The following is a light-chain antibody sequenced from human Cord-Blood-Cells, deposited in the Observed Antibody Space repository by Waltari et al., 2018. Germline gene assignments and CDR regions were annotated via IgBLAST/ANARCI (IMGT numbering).Light chain of an antibody. CDR3: SSYAGNNYFYV. CDR1: SSDVGGYNY. V-gene: IGLV2-8*01. J-gene: IGLJ1*01. CDR2: EVS. Sequence: QSALTQPPSASGSPGQSVTISCTGTSSDVGGYNYVSWYQHHPGKAPKLMIYEVSKRPSGLPDRFSGSKSGNTASLTVSGLQAEDEADYYCSSYAGNNYFYVFGTWTKVTVL.